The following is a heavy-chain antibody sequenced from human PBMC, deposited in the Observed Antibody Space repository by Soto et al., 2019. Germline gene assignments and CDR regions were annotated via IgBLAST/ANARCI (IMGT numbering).Heavy chain of an antibody. D-gene: IGHD6-13*01. Sequence: SETLSLTCTVSGGSISSSSYYWGWIRHPPGKGLEWIGSIYYIGSTYYNPSLKSRVTISVDTSKNQFSLKLSSVTAADTAVYYCARQSSSWGRYAYFQQWGQGTLVTV. J-gene: IGHJ1*01. CDR2: IYYIGST. CDR1: GGSISSSSYY. CDR3: ARQSSSWGRYAYFQQ. V-gene: IGHV4-39*01.